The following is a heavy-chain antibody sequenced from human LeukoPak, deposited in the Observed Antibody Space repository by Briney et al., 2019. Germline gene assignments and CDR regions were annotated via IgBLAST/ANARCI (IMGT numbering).Heavy chain of an antibody. CDR2: ISGIGGST. V-gene: IGHV3-23*01. Sequence: VGSLGLSCAASGFTFSSYAMTWVRQAPGKGLEWVSAISGIGGSTYYADSVKGRFTISRDNSKNTLYLQTNGLRAEDTAVYYCAKVPRTTVVTPYYFDYWGQGTLVTVSS. CDR3: AKVPRTTVVTPYYFDY. J-gene: IGHJ4*02. D-gene: IGHD4-23*01. CDR1: GFTFSSYA.